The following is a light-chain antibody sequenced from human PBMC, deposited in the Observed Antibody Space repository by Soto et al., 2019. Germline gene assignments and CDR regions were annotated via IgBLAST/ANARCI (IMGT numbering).Light chain of an antibody. V-gene: IGLV2-23*01. CDR1: SSDVGSYNL. J-gene: IGLJ1*01. Sequence: LTQPASVSGPAGQAITISCTGTSSDVGSYNLVSWYQQHPGKAPKLMIYEGSKRPSGVSNRFSGSKSGNTASLTISGLQAEDEADYYCCSYAGSSTYVFGTGTKVTVL. CDR2: EGS. CDR3: CSYAGSSTYV.